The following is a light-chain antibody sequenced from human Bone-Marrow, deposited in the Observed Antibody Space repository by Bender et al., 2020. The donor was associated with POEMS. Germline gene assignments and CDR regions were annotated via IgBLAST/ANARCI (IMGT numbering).Light chain of an antibody. CDR1: SSDVDGYDY. V-gene: IGLV2-11*01. CDR2: DVI. J-gene: IGLJ3*02. CDR3: CSYAGSFTWV. Sequence: QSALTQPASVSGSPGQSVTIPCSGTSSDVDGYDYVSWYQHHPGKAPRLIIYDVIERPSGVPNRFSGSKSGNTASLTISGLQAADEAHYSCCSYAGSFTWVFGGGTKVTVL.